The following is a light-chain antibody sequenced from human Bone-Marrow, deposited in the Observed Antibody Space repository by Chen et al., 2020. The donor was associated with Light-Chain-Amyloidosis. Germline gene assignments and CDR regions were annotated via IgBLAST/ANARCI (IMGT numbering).Light chain of an antibody. J-gene: IGLJ2*01. CDR3: QSADSSGTYEVI. CDR1: DLPTKY. Sequence: SFYLTQPPSEAVSPGQTARITCSGDDLPTKYAYWYQQKPGQAPVLVIHRDTERPSGISERFSGSSSGTTATLTISGVQAEDEADYHCQSADSSGTYEVIFGGGTKLTVL. V-gene: IGLV3-25*03. CDR2: RDT.